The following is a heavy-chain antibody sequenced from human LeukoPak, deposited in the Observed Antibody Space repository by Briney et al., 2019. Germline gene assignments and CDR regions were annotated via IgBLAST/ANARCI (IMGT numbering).Heavy chain of an antibody. D-gene: IGHD1-14*01. CDR2: IYYSGST. CDR3: ARYRNEALFAFDI. CDR1: GGSISNYY. Sequence: SETLSLXCTVSGGSISNYYWSWIRQPPGKGLEWIGYIYYSGSTIYNPSLMSRVTISVDTSKTQFSLKLSSVTAADTAVYYCARYRNEALFAFDIWGQGTMVTVSS. V-gene: IGHV4-59*01. J-gene: IGHJ3*02.